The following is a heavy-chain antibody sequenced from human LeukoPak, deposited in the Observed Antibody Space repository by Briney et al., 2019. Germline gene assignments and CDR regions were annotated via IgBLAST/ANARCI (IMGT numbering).Heavy chain of an antibody. J-gene: IGHJ3*02. CDR2: MYYSGST. Sequence: PSETLSLTCTVSGGSMSSYYWSWIRQPPGKGLEWIGYMYYSGSTNYNPSLKSRVIMSVDTSKNQFSLKLSSVTAADTAVYYCARDLADSGAFDIWGQGAMVTVSS. CDR1: GGSMSSYY. D-gene: IGHD6-19*01. V-gene: IGHV4-59*12. CDR3: ARDLADSGAFDI.